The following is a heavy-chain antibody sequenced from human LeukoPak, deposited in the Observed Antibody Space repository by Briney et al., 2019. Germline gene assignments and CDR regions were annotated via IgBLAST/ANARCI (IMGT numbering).Heavy chain of an antibody. V-gene: IGHV1-46*01. Sequence: GASVKVSCKASGYTFTSYYMHWVRQAPGQGLEWMGVINPSDGYTKFAQNFQGRVTMTRDMSTSTVYMELSSLRFDDTAVYYCAGHSSGWYFDFWGQGALVTVSS. CDR3: AGHSSGWYFDF. J-gene: IGHJ4*02. CDR1: GYTFTSYY. CDR2: INPSDGYT. D-gene: IGHD6-19*01.